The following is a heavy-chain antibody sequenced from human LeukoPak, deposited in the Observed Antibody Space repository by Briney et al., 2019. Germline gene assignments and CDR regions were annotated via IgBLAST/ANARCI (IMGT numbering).Heavy chain of an antibody. V-gene: IGHV4-31*03. CDR3: ARRYCSGGSCFDAFDI. D-gene: IGHD2-15*01. Sequence: KPSETLSLTCTVSGGSMSSSSYYWGWIRQHPGKGLEWIGYIYYSGSTYYNPSLKSRVTISVDTSKNQFSLKLSSVTAADTAVYYCARRYCSGGSCFDAFDIWGQGTMVTVSS. J-gene: IGHJ3*02. CDR2: IYYSGST. CDR1: GGSMSSSSYY.